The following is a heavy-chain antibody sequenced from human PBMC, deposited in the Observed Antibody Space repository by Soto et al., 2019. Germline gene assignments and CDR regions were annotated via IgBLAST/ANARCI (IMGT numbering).Heavy chain of an antibody. D-gene: IGHD3-10*01. CDR2: FRSGGDDGTT. J-gene: IGHJ4*02. CDR3: AKKVNSGPGSQYFDY. Sequence: EVQLLESGGGLVQPRGSLRLSCVASGFTFSSYSMSWVRQAPGKGLEWVSGFRSGGDDGTTYYADSVKGRFTISRDNSKNTLFLQMNSLRAEDTAIYYCAKKVNSGPGSQYFDYWGQGTLVTVSS. V-gene: IGHV3-23*01. CDR1: GFTFSSYS.